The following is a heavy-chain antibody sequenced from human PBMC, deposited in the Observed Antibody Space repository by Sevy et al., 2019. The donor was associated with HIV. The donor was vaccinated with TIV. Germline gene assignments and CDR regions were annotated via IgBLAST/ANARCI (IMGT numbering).Heavy chain of an antibody. CDR3: ANAYSGSYSHSYLYALDV. CDR2: ISHDGINE. J-gene: IGHJ6*02. Sequence: GGSLRLSCIGSGFSFSYYGIHWVRQSPGKGLDWVALISHDGINEYYADSLKGGFTISRDNSKNTVDLEMNSLRNEETSIYFCANAYSGSYSHSYLYALDVWGQGTTVTVSS. V-gene: IGHV3-30*18. D-gene: IGHD1-26*01. CDR1: GFSFSYYG.